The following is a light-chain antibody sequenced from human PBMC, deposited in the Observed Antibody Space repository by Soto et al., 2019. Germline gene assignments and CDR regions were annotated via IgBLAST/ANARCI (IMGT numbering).Light chain of an antibody. J-gene: IGKJ2*01. V-gene: IGKV1-8*01. CDR3: QQYFSYPYT. CDR2: AAA. CDR1: QGISSY. Sequence: AIRMTQSPSSFSASTGDRVTITCRASQGISSYLAWYQQKPGKAPNLLIYAAATLQRGAPSRFSGSGSGTDFTLTISRLQSEDVATYYCQQYFSYPYTFGQGTKLEI.